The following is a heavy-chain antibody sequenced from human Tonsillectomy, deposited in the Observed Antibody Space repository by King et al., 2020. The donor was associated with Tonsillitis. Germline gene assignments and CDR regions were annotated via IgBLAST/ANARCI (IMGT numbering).Heavy chain of an antibody. CDR3: ARDYSGSGFPDY. D-gene: IGHD3-10*01. Sequence: VQLVESGGGLIQPGGSLRLSCAASGFSVSSDYMNWVRQAPGKGLEWVSVIYSGGSTYNADSVKGRFTISRDNSKNTVYLQMNSLRAEDTAGYYCARDYSGSGFPDYWGQGTLVTVSS. V-gene: IGHV3-53*01. J-gene: IGHJ4*02. CDR2: IYSGGST. CDR1: GFSVSSDY.